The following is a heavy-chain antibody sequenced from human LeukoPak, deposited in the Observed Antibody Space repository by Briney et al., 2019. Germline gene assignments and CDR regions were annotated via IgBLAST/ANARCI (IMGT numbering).Heavy chain of an antibody. CDR2: ISYDGSNK. D-gene: IGHD4-23*01. Sequence: GGSLRLSCAASGFTFSSYGMHWVRQAPGKGLEWVAVISYDGSNKYYADSVKGRFTISRDNSKNTLYLQMNSLRAEDTAVYYCARDLDYGGNSQGFDYWGQGTLVTVSS. J-gene: IGHJ4*02. CDR1: GFTFSSYG. CDR3: ARDLDYGGNSQGFDY. V-gene: IGHV3-30*03.